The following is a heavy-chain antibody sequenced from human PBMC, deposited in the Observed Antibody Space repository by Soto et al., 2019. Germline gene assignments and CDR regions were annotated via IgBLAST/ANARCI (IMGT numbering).Heavy chain of an antibody. J-gene: IGHJ6*03. CDR2: INPNSGGT. Sequence: ASVKVSCKASGYTFTGYYMHWVRQAPGQGLEWMGWINPNSGGTNYAQKFQGWVTMTRDTSISTAYMELSKLRSDDTAVYYCARGDTVTTLYYYYYMDVRGKGTTVTVSS. CDR1: GYTFTGYY. CDR3: ARGDTVTTLYYYYYMDV. D-gene: IGHD4-17*01. V-gene: IGHV1-2*04.